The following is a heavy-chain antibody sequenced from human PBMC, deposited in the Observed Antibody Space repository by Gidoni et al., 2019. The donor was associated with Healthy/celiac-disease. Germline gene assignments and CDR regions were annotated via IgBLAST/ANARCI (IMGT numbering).Heavy chain of an antibody. CDR2: IYYSGST. D-gene: IGHD3-10*01. J-gene: IGHJ6*02. CDR1: AGSIRSGGYY. V-gene: IGHV4-31*03. Sequence: QVQLPESGPGLVKPSQTLSLTCTVSAGSIRSGGYYLSWIRQHPGKGLEWIGYIYYSGSTYYNPSLKSRVTIAVDTSKNQFSLKLSSVTAADTAVYYCSRVSNYYGSGSPTHHYYYGMDVWGQGTTVTVSS. CDR3: SRVSNYYGSGSPTHHYYYGMDV.